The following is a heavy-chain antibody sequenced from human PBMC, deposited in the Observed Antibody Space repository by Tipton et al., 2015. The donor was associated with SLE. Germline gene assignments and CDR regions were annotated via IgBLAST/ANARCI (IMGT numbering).Heavy chain of an antibody. J-gene: IGHJ4*02. CDR1: GGSFSGYY. CDR2: INHSGST. CDR3: ARRSSSWAFGC. Sequence: TLSLTCAVYGGSFSGYYWSWIRQPPGKGLEWIGEINHSGSTNYNPSLKSRVTISLDTSKNQFSLKLSSVTAADTAVYYCARRSSSWAFGCWGQGTLVTVSS. D-gene: IGHD6-13*01. V-gene: IGHV4-34*01.